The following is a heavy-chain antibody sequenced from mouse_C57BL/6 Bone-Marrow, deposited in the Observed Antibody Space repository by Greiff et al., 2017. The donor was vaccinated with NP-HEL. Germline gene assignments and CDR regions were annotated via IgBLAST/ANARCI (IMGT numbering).Heavy chain of an antibody. CDR1: GFTFSSYG. J-gene: IGHJ2*01. V-gene: IGHV5-6*01. CDR2: ISSGGSYT. CDR3: ASYDGYFDY. D-gene: IGHD2-3*01. Sequence: VQLKESGGDLVKPGGSLKLSCAASGFTFSSYGMSWVRQTPDKRLEWVATISSGGSYTYYPDSVKGRFTISRDNAKNTLYLQMSSLKSEDTAMYYCASYDGYFDYWGQGTTLTVSS.